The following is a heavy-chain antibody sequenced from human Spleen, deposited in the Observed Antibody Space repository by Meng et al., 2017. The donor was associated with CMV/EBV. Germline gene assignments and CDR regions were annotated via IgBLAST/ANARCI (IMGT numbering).Heavy chain of an antibody. CDR3: ARQYSSSYYSDY. CDR2: IRHSGDIT. CDR1: GFIFGNY. V-gene: IGHV4-34*01. D-gene: IGHD6-6*01. J-gene: IGHJ4*02. Sequence: GSLRLSCAASGFIFGNYWMSWIRQTPGKGLEWIGEIRHSGDITNYNPSLKSRVTISIDTSKKQFSLELSAVTAADTAVYYCARQYSSSYYSDYWGQGTLVTVSS.